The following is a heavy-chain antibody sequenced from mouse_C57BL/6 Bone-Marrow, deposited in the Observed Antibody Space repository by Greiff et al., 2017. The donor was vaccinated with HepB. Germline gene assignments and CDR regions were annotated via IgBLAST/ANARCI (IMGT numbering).Heavy chain of an antibody. J-gene: IGHJ4*01. V-gene: IGHV1-55*01. CDR3: ARSDDYYAMDY. CDR1: GYTFTSYW. CDR2: IYPGSGST. Sequence: VQLQQPVAELVKPGASVKMSCKASGYTFTSYWITWVKPRPGQGLEWIGDIYPGSGSTNYNEKFKSKATLTVDTSSSTAYMQLSSLTSEDSAVYYCARSDDYYAMDYWGQGTSVTVSS.